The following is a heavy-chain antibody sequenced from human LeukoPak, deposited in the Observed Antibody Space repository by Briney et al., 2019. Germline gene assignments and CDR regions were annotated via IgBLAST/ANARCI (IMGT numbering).Heavy chain of an antibody. CDR3: AREAYYYGSGSYYNPNYYYGMDV. CDR1: GFTFSDYY. J-gene: IGHJ6*02. D-gene: IGHD3-10*01. V-gene: IGHV3-11*01. Sequence: GGSLRLSCAASGFTFSDYYMSWIRQAPGKGLEWVSYISSSGSTIYYADSVKGRFTISRDNAKNSLYLQMNSLRAEDTAVYYCAREAYYYGSGSYYNPNYYYGMDVWGQGTTVTVSS. CDR2: ISSSGSTI.